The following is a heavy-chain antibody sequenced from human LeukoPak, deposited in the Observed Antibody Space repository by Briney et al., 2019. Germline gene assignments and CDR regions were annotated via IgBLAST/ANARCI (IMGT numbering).Heavy chain of an antibody. D-gene: IGHD3-3*01. CDR3: ARGYTPWVFWY. J-gene: IGHJ4*02. Sequence: PSETLSLTCTVSGGSISSYYWSWIRQPPGKGLEWIGYIYYSGSTNYNPSLKGRVTISVDTSKNQFSLKLSSVTATDTAVYYCARGYTPWVFWYWGQGTLVTVSS. V-gene: IGHV4-59*01. CDR1: GGSISSYY. CDR2: IYYSGST.